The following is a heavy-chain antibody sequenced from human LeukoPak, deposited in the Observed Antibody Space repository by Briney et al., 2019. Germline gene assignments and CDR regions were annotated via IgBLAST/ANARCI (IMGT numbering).Heavy chain of an antibody. V-gene: IGHV3-11*01. Sequence: GGSLRLSSAASGFTFSDYYMSWIRQAPGKGLEWVSYISSSGSTIYYADSVKGRFTISRDNAKNSLYLQMNSLRAEDTAVYYCARGYPVVVVAAQFDYWGQGTLVTVSS. D-gene: IGHD2-15*01. CDR1: GFTFSDYY. CDR3: ARGYPVVVVAAQFDY. J-gene: IGHJ4*02. CDR2: ISSSGSTI.